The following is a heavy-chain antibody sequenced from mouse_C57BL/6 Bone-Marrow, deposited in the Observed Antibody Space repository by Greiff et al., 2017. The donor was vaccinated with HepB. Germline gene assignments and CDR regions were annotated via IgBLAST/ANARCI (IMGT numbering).Heavy chain of an antibody. J-gene: IGHJ3*01. V-gene: IGHV1-19*01. CDR2: INPYNGGT. D-gene: IGHD1-1*01. CDR1: GYTFTDYY. Sequence: VQLQQSGPVLVKPGASVKMSCKASGYTFTDYYMNWVKQSHGKSLEWIGVINPYNGGTSYNQKFKGKATLTVDKSSSTAYMELNSLTSEDSAVYYCAQRGDYYGSSYFAYWGQGTLVTVSA. CDR3: AQRGDYYGSSYFAY.